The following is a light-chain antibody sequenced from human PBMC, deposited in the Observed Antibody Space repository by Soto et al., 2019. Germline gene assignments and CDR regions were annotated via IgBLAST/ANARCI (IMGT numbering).Light chain of an antibody. V-gene: IGKV3-11*01. J-gene: IGKJ1*01. CDR1: QSVSFY. CDR2: DVS. Sequence: EVVLTQSPATLSLSPGETATLSCRASQSVSFYLGWYQQKPGQAPRLLVYDVSNRATGVPARFSGSGSETDFNLTISSLGPEDFAVYYCQQYYSTPLTFGQGTKVEIK. CDR3: QQYYSTPLT.